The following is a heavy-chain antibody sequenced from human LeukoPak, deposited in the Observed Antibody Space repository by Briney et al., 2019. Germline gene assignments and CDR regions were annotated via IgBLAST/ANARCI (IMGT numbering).Heavy chain of an antibody. J-gene: IGHJ4*02. CDR1: GFTFSSYA. D-gene: IGHD6-13*01. V-gene: IGHV3-23*01. CDR3: AKGGSSSWDYFDH. CDR2: ISGSGGYT. Sequence: PGGSLRLSCAASGFTFSSYAMSWVRLAPGKGLEWVSAISGSGGYTYYADSVKGRFTISRDNFKNTLYLQMNSLRAEDTAVYYCAKGGSSSWDYFDHWGQGTLVTVSS.